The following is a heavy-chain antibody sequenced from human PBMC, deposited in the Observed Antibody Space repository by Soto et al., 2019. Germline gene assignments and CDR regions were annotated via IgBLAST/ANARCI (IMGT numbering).Heavy chain of an antibody. CDR3: ARVRKLTCQILGPNWFDP. CDR1: GGSISSGGHY. D-gene: IGHD2-8*02. V-gene: IGHV4-31*03. J-gene: IGHJ5*02. Sequence: QVQLQESGPGLVKPSQTLSLTCTVSGGSISSGGHYWSWIRQHPGKGLEWIGYIYYSGSTYYNPSLKSRVTISVDTSKNQFSLKLSSVTAADTAVYYCARVRKLTCQILGPNWFDPWGQGTLVTVSS. CDR2: IYYSGST.